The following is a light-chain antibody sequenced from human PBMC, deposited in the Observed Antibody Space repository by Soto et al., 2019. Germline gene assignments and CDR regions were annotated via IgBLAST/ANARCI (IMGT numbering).Light chain of an antibody. CDR3: SSYRSRSTLLFV. J-gene: IGLJ1*01. CDR2: DVS. CDR1: SSDVGGYNY. V-gene: IGLV2-14*01. Sequence: QSALTQPASVSGSPGQSNTISCTGTSSDVGGYNYVSWYQQHPGKAPKLMIYDVSNRPSGVSNRFSGSKSGNTASLTISGLQAEDEADYYCSSYRSRSTLLFVFGTGTKVTVL.